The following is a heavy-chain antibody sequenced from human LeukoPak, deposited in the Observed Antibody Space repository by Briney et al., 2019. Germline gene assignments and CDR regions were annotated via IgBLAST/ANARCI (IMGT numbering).Heavy chain of an antibody. D-gene: IGHD2-2*01. CDR3: ARGYCDSTTCSIDY. J-gene: IGHJ4*02. Sequence: GGSLRLSCAASGFTFSSYSMKWVRQAPGEGLEWVSSISSSSDYIYYADSVKGRFTISRDNAKNSLYLQMNSLRAEDMAVYYCARGYCDSTTCSIDYWGQGTLVSVSS. CDR2: ISSSSDYI. V-gene: IGHV3-21*01. CDR1: GFTFSSYS.